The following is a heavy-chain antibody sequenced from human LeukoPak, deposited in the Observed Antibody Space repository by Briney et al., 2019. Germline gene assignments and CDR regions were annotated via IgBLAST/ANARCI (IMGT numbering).Heavy chain of an antibody. V-gene: IGHV1-18*01. CDR1: GYTFTSYG. D-gene: IGHD6-19*01. CDR2: ISAYNGNT. CDR3: ARDQGWYYYYYYMDV. Sequence: WASVKVSCKASGYTFTSYGISWVRQAPGQGLEWMGWISAYNGNTNYAQKLQGRVTMTTDTSTSTAYMELRSLRSDDTAVYYCARDQGWYYYYYYMDVWGEGTTVTISS. J-gene: IGHJ6*03.